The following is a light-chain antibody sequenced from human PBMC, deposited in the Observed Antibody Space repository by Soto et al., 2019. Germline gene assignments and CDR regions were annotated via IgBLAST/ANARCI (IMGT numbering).Light chain of an antibody. Sequence: SVLTQPASVSRSPGQPITISCTGTSSDVGGYNYVSWYQQYPGKAPKLMIYHVSNRPSGVSNRFSGSKSGNSASLTISGLQAEDEADYYCSSYTSTSTYVFGTGTKVTVL. V-gene: IGLV2-14*01. J-gene: IGLJ1*01. CDR2: HVS. CDR3: SSYTSTSTYV. CDR1: SSDVGGYNY.